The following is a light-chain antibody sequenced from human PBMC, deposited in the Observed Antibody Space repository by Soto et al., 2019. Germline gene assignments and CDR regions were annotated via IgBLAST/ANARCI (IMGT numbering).Light chain of an antibody. Sequence: DIQMTPSPSTLSASVGDRVTITCRASQSISSWLAWYQQKPGRAPKLLIYDASNLEAGVPSRFRGSGSGTDFTFTISRLQPEDIATYYCQQYENLPTFGQGTRLEI. CDR3: QQYENLPT. J-gene: IGKJ5*01. CDR1: QSISSW. CDR2: DAS. V-gene: IGKV1-33*01.